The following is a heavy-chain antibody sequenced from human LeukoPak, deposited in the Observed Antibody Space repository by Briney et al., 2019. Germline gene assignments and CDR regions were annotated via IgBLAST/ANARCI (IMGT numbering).Heavy chain of an antibody. D-gene: IGHD3-22*01. J-gene: IGHJ4*02. CDR2: IYSGGST. Sequence: PGGSLRLSCAASGFTVSSNYMSWVRQAPGKGLEWVSVIYSGGSTYYADSVKGRFTISRDNSKNTLYLQMNSLRAEDTAVYYCAREKLGPDSSGYHYWGQGTLVTVSS. V-gene: IGHV3-53*01. CDR3: AREKLGPDSSGYHY. CDR1: GFTVSSNY.